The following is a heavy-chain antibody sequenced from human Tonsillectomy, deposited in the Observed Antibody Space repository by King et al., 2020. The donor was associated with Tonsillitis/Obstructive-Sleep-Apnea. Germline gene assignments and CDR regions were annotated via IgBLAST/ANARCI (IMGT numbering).Heavy chain of an antibody. CDR3: ARGDGDYGDAFNI. CDR1: GGSFSGYY. Sequence: VQLQQWGAGLLKPSETLSLTCAVYGGSFSGYYWTWIRQSPGKGLDWIGEINHSGSTTYDPFLKTRVTISVDTSTNQFSLKLTSVTAEDTAVYYCARGDGDYGDAFNIWGQGTVVSVSS. J-gene: IGHJ3*02. CDR2: INHSGST. D-gene: IGHD4-17*01. V-gene: IGHV4-34*01.